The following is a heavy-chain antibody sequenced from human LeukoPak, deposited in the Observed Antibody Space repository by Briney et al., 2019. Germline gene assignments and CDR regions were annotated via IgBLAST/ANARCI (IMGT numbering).Heavy chain of an antibody. CDR2: IHYNGRP. CDR3: ARGVNSGYFDY. V-gene: IGHV4-59*01. J-gene: IGHJ4*02. D-gene: IGHD1-26*01. Sequence: SETLSLTCNVSGGSLNPYYWSYIRQSPGKGLEWIGNIHYNGRPNYNPSLKSRVTISLDTSKNQFSLKLTSVTAADTAVYYCARGVNSGYFDYCGQGTLVTVSS. CDR1: GGSLNPYY.